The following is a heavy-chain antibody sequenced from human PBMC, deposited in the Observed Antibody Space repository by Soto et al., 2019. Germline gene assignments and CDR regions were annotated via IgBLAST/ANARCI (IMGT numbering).Heavy chain of an antibody. Sequence: GGSLRLSYAASGFTFDDYGMSWVRQAQGKGLEWVSGINWNGGSTGYADSVKGRFTISRDNAKNSLYLQMNSLRAEDTALYHCARDLTITMVRGVIDENYYMDVWGKGTTVTVSS. CDR3: ARDLTITMVRGVIDENYYMDV. CDR1: GFTFDDYG. J-gene: IGHJ6*03. D-gene: IGHD3-10*01. V-gene: IGHV3-20*01. CDR2: INWNGGST.